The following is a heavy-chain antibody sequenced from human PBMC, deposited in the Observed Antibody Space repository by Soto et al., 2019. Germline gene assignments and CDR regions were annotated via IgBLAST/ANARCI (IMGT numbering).Heavy chain of an antibody. J-gene: IGHJ6*02. V-gene: IGHV6-1*01. CDR1: GDSVSSNSAA. Sequence: SQTLSLTCAISGDSVSSNSAAWNWIRQSPSRGLEWLGRTYYRSKWYNDYAVSVKSRITINPDTSKNQFSLQLNSVNPKNTAVYYCARAPRIDRGGLYYYGMDVWGQGTTVTVS. CDR2: TYYRSKWYN. CDR3: ARAPRIDRGGLYYYGMDV. D-gene: IGHD3-16*01.